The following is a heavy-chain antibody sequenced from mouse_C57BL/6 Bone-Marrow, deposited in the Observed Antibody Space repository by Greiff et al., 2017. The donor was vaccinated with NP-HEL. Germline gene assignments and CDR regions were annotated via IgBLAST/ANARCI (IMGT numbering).Heavy chain of an antibody. V-gene: IGHV14-2*01. J-gene: IGHJ1*03. Sequence: EVKLQESGAELVKPGASVKLSCTASGFNIKDYYMHWVKQRTEQGLEWIGRIDPEDGETKYAPKFQGKATITADTSSNTAYLQLSSLTSEDTAVYYCAREGGLLRYYWYFDVWGTGTTVTVSS. CDR1: GFNIKDYY. D-gene: IGHD1-1*01. CDR2: IDPEDGET. CDR3: AREGGLLRYYWYFDV.